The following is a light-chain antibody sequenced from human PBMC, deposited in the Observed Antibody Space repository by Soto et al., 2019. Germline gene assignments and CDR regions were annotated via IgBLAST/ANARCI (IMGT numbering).Light chain of an antibody. Sequence: EIVLTQSPATLSLSPGERATLSCRASQSVSSYFAWYQQKPGQAPRPLIYGVSTRAIGIPDRFSGSGSGTDFTLTISRLEPEDFAVYYCQQYGSSPSWTFGQGTKVDIK. V-gene: IGKV3-20*01. CDR3: QQYGSSPSWT. CDR1: QSVSSY. CDR2: GVS. J-gene: IGKJ1*01.